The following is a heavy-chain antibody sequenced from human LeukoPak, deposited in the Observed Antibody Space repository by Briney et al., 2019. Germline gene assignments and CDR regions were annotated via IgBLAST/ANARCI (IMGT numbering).Heavy chain of an antibody. J-gene: IGHJ4*02. CDR3: ATSTGGD. Sequence: GGSLRLSCAASGFTLSSYSMNWVRQAPGKGLEWVSCISSSSSTIYYADPVKGRFTISRDNAKNSLYLQMNSLRAEDTAVYYCATSTGGDWGQGTLVTVSS. D-gene: IGHD1-14*01. CDR1: GFTLSSYS. V-gene: IGHV3-48*01. CDR2: ISSSSSTI.